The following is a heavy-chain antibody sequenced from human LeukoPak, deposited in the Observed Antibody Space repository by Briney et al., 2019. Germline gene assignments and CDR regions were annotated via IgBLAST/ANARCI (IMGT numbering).Heavy chain of an antibody. CDR1: GFTLSKHP. V-gene: IGHV3-23*01. Sequence: GGSLRLSCAASGFTLSKHPMYWVRQAPGKGLEWVSSLSDTGDSRHYADSVKGRFTISRDSARSALYLQMYSLRAEDTAVYYCAKGDCASGSCYFDDWGQGSQVTVSS. CDR3: AKGDCASGSCYFDD. D-gene: IGHD2-8*01. CDR2: LSDTGDSR. J-gene: IGHJ4*02.